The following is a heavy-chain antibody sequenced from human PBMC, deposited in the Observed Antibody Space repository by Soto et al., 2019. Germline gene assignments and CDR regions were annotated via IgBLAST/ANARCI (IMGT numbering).Heavy chain of an antibody. D-gene: IGHD6-13*01. CDR3: ARERPDGSRLDP. CDR1: GGSISSGGYS. CDR2: IYHSGST. J-gene: IGHJ5*02. Sequence: SETLSLTCTVSGGSISSGGYSWSWIRQPPGKGLEWIGYIYHSGSTYYNPSLKSRVTISVDTSKNQFSLKLSSVTAADTAVYYCARERPDGSRLDPWGQGTLVTVSS. V-gene: IGHV4-30-2*05.